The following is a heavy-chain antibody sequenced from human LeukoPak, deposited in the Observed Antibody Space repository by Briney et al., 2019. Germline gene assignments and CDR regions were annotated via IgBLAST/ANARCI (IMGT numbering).Heavy chain of an antibody. D-gene: IGHD3-3*01. CDR3: AKMEGQRLYDYCMDV. V-gene: IGHV3-23*01. Sequence: PGGSLRLSCAASGFAFSNFAMSWVRQAPGKGLEWVSGMSGSGDSSYYADSVKGRFTISRDNSKNALYLQMNSLRADDTALYSCAKMEGQRLYDYCMDVWGKGTTVTVSS. CDR1: GFAFSNFA. J-gene: IGHJ6*03. CDR2: MSGSGDSS.